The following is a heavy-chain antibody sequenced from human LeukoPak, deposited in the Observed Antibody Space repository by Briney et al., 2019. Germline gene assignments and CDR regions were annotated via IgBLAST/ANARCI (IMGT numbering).Heavy chain of an antibody. CDR1: GYTGTSYD. V-gene: IGHV1-8*01. Sequence: SVKVSCKSSGYTGTSYDINWVRQATGQGLEWMVWMNGNSGNTGCAQKFQGRVTMPRNTSIRTAYMELSSLRSEQTAVYYCARGGEAGDYGDYGKHYYYYYGMDVWGQGTTVTVSS. CDR2: MNGNSGNT. D-gene: IGHD4-17*01. J-gene: IGHJ6*02. CDR3: ARGGEAGDYGDYGKHYYYYYGMDV.